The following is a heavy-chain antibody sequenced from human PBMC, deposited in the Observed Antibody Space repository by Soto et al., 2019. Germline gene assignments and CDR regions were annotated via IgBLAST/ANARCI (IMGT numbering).Heavy chain of an antibody. CDR1: GFAFSSYA. Sequence: GSLILACTASGFAFSSYAMHGVRQAPGKGLEWVADIAYDGSNKYYADSVKGRFTISRDNYKNTLYLQLNSLRVEDTAVYYCTRDQPEMAFDHWGQGTLVTVSS. J-gene: IGHJ4*02. V-gene: IGHV3-30*04. CDR3: TRDQPEMAFDH. CDR2: IAYDGSNK.